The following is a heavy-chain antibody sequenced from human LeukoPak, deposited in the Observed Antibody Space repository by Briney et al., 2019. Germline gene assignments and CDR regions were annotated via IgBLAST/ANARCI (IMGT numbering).Heavy chain of an antibody. CDR2: IYYSGST. CDR3: ARDRVDYYDSSGYYSGGFDY. J-gene: IGHJ4*02. Sequence: PSEILSLTCTVSGGSISSGGYYWSWIRQHPGKGLEWIGYIYYSGSTYYNPSLKSRVTISVDTSKNQFSLKLSSVTAADTAVYYCARDRVDYYDSSGYYSGGFDYWGQGTLVTVSS. V-gene: IGHV4-31*03. CDR1: GGSISSGGYY. D-gene: IGHD3-22*01.